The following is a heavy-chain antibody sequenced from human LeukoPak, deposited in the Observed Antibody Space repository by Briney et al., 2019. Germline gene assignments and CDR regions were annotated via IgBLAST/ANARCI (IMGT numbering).Heavy chain of an antibody. CDR1: GGSISSYY. Sequence: PLETLSLTCTVSGGSISSYYWSWIRQPAGKGLEWIGRIYTSGSTYYNPSLKSRVTMSIDPSKNHFSLKLTSVTAADTAVYYCARSYIVGSTQFYFDSWGQGTLITVSS. J-gene: IGHJ4*02. CDR3: ARSYIVGSTQFYFDS. D-gene: IGHD1-26*01. V-gene: IGHV4-4*07. CDR2: IYTSGST.